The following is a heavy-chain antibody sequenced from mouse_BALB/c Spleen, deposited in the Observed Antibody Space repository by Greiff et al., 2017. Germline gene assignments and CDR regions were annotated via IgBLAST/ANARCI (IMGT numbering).Heavy chain of an antibody. V-gene: IGHV5-4*02. CDR1: GFAFSSYD. J-gene: IGHJ2*01. D-gene: IGHD2-1*01. Sequence: EVQLVESGGGLVKPGGSLKLSCAASGFAFSSYDMYWVRQTPEKRLEWVATISDGGSYTYYPDSVKGRFTISRDNAKNNLYLQMSSLKSEDTAMYYCARYGNYFDYWGQGTTLTVSS. CDR2: ISDGGSYT. CDR3: ARYGNYFDY.